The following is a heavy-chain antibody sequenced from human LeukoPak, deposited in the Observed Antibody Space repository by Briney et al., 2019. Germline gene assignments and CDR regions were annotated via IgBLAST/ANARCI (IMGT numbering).Heavy chain of an antibody. CDR3: ARVRWGGLYYFDY. D-gene: IGHD3-16*01. CDR2: IYYSGST. V-gene: IGHV4-39*07. CDR1: GGSISSSSYY. J-gene: IGHJ4*02. Sequence: SSETLSLTCTVSGGSISSSSYYWGWIRQPPGKGLEWIGSIYYSGSTYYNPSLKSRVTISVDTSKNQFSLKLSSVTAADTAVYYCARVRWGGLYYFDYWGQGTLVTVSS.